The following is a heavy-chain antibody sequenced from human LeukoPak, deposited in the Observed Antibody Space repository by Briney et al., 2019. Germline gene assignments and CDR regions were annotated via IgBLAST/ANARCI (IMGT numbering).Heavy chain of an antibody. Sequence: PSQTLSLTCTVSGGSISSGDYYWSWIRQPPGKGLEWIGYIYYSGSTYYNPSLKSRVTISVDTSKNQFSLKLSSVTAADTAVYYCARGQVVPAASGEFDYWGQGTLVTVSS. CDR3: ARGQVVPAASGEFDY. CDR2: IYYSGST. CDR1: GGSISSGDYY. D-gene: IGHD2-2*01. J-gene: IGHJ4*02. V-gene: IGHV4-30-4*01.